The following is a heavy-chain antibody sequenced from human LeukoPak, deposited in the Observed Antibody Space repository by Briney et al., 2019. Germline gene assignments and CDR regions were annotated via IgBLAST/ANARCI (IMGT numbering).Heavy chain of an antibody. CDR3: ARALAAAAHTSFDS. D-gene: IGHD6-13*01. CDR1: GFTFSSYW. Sequence: PGGSLRLSCAASGFTFSSYWMSWVRQAPGKGLEWVSIIYSGGNTFYADSVKGRFTISRDNFKNTLYLQMNSLRAEDTAVYYCARALAAAAHTSFDSWGQGTLVTVSS. V-gene: IGHV3-66*01. CDR2: IYSGGNT. J-gene: IGHJ4*02.